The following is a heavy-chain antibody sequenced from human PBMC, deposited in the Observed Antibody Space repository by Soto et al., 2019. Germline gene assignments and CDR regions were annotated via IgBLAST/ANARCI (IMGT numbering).Heavy chain of an antibody. CDR3: ARGFGELLSPSYYYYGMDV. V-gene: IGHV4-34*01. CDR2: INHSGST. D-gene: IGHD3-10*01. CDR1: GGSFSGYY. Sequence: PSETLSLTCAVYGGSFSGYYWSWIRQPPGKGLEWIGEINHSGSTNYNPSLKSRVTISVDTSKNQFSLKLSSVTAADTAVYYCARGFGELLSPSYYYYGMDVWGQGTTVT. J-gene: IGHJ6*02.